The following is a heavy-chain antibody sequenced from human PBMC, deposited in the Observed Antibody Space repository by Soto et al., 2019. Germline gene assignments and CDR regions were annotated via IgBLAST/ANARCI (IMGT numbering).Heavy chain of an antibody. CDR1: GYTFSSYG. V-gene: IGHV1-18*01. CDR2: INPYNGDT. J-gene: IGHJ4*02. Sequence: QVPLMQSGAEVKKPGASVRVSCKASGYTFSSYGVNWVRQAPGQGLEWMGRINPYNGDTKFAQRFQGRVTMTTDTSTTTASLELTSLRSDETAVYDCARSMGGQVYRVDYWGQGPLVAVSS. D-gene: IGHD1-26*01. CDR3: ARSMGGQVYRVDY.